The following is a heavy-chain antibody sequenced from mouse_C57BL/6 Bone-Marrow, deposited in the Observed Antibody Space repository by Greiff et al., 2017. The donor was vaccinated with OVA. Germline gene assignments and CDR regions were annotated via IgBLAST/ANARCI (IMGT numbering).Heavy chain of an antibody. CDR1: GYTFTSYG. Sequence: LVESGAELARPGASVKLSCKASGYTFTSYGISWVKQRTGQGLEWIGEIYPRSGNTYYNEKFKGKATLTADKSSSTAYMELRSLTSEDSAVYFCARGVYLYAMDYWGQGTSVTVSS. CDR2: IYPRSGNT. V-gene: IGHV1-81*01. CDR3: ARGVYLYAMDY. D-gene: IGHD5-5*01. J-gene: IGHJ4*01.